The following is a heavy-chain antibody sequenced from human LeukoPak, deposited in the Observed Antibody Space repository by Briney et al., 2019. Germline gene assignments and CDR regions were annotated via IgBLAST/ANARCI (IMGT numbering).Heavy chain of an antibody. Sequence: PGGSLRLSCAASGFTFSSYAMSWVRQAPGKGLEWVSAISGSGGSTYYADSVKGRFTISRDNSKNTLYPQMNSLRAEDTAVYYCAKSIMITFGGVIVIPNYYFDYWGQGTLVTVSS. V-gene: IGHV3-23*01. CDR1: GFTFSSYA. CDR2: ISGSGGST. CDR3: AKSIMITFGGVIVIPNYYFDY. D-gene: IGHD3-16*02. J-gene: IGHJ4*02.